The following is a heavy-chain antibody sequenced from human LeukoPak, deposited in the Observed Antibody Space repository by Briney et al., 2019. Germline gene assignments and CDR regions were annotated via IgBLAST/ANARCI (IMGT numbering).Heavy chain of an antibody. V-gene: IGHV1-69*01. CDR1: GGTFISYA. J-gene: IGHJ3*02. CDR2: IIPIFGTA. Sequence: SVKVSCKASGGTFISYAISWVRQAPGQGLEWMGGIIPIFGTANYAQKFQGRVTVTADESTSTAYMELSSLRSEDTAVYYCAREGVYYYDSSGTGAFDIWGQGTMVTVSS. CDR3: AREGVYYYDSSGTGAFDI. D-gene: IGHD3-22*01.